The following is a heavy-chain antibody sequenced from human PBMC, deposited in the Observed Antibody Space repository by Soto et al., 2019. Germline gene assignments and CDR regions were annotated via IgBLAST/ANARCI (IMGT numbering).Heavy chain of an antibody. CDR1: GDTFSIYT. J-gene: IGHJ4*02. CDR2: VIPSLGIA. CDR3: GREETGDLGDH. D-gene: IGHD4-17*01. Sequence: QVQLVQSEAEVKRPGSSVRVSCKASGDTFSIYTFSWVRQAPGQGLEWMGRVIPSLGIANYAQTFQGRVTITADISTATVHMELSSLRSDDTAIYYCGREETGDLGDHWGQGSLVIVSS. V-gene: IGHV1-69*04.